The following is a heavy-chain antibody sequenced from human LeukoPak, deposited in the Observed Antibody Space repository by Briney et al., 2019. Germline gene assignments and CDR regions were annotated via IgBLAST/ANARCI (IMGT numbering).Heavy chain of an antibody. D-gene: IGHD6-19*01. CDR2: IVVGSGNT. CDR1: GFTFTSSA. CDR3: AKDRRRIAVAGTQDY. Sequence: SVKVSCKASGFTFTSSAVQWVRQARGQRLEWIGWIVVGSGNTNYAQKFQERVTITRDMFTSTAYMELSSLGSEDTAVYYWAKDRRRIAVAGTQDYWGQGTLVTVSS. J-gene: IGHJ4*02. V-gene: IGHV1-58*01.